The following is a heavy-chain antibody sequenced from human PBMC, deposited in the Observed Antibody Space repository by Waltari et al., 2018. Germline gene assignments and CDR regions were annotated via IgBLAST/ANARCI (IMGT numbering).Heavy chain of an antibody. CDR1: GGSISRYY. D-gene: IGHD3-3*01. V-gene: IGHV4-59*01. Sequence: QVQLQESGPGLVKPSETLSLTCTVSGGSISRYYWSWIRQPPGKGLEWIGYIYYSGSTNYNHSLKSRVTISVDTSKNQFSLKLSSVTAADTAVYYCARALTMVGVVIDYWGQGTLVTVSS. J-gene: IGHJ4*02. CDR3: ARALTMVGVVIDY. CDR2: IYYSGST.